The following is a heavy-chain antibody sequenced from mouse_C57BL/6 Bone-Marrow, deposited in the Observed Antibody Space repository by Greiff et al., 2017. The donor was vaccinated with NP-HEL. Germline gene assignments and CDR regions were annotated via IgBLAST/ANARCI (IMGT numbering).Heavy chain of an antibody. Sequence: VQLQQSGAELVRPGASVKLSCKASGYTFTDYYINWVKQRPGQGLEWIARIYPGSGNTYYNEKFKGKATLTAEKSSSTAYMQLSSLTSEDSAVYFCARAPYGSSYPYAMDYWGQGTSVTVSS. CDR2: IYPGSGNT. V-gene: IGHV1-76*01. CDR3: ARAPYGSSYPYAMDY. D-gene: IGHD1-1*01. J-gene: IGHJ4*01. CDR1: GYTFTDYY.